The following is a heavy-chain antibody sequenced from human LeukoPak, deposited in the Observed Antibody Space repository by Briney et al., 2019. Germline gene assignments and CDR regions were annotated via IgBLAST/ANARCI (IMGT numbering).Heavy chain of an antibody. Sequence: PGGSLRLSCAASGFTFSDYWIHWVRQAPGKGLVWVSGISGSGDNTYYADSVKGRFTISRDNSKNTLYVQVNSLGTEDTAAYYCAKGSYYDSSGSFYFDYWGQGTLVTVSS. CDR2: ISGSGDNT. CDR3: AKGSYYDSSGSFYFDY. CDR1: GFTFSDYW. V-gene: IGHV3-23*01. J-gene: IGHJ4*02. D-gene: IGHD3-22*01.